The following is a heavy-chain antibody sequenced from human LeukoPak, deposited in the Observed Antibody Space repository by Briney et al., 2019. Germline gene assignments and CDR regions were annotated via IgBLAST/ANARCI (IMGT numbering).Heavy chain of an antibody. CDR2: IYTSGST. V-gene: IGHV4-4*07. J-gene: IGHJ6*03. Sequence: SETLSLTCTVSGGSISSYYWSWMRQPAGKGLEWIGRIYTSGSTNYNPSLESRVTMSVDTSKNQCSLKLSSVTAADTAVYYCARGRKPRRVAAAGTGYYYYYYMDVWGKGTTVTVSS. CDR3: ARGRKPRRVAAAGTGYYYYYYMDV. D-gene: IGHD6-13*01. CDR1: GGSISSYY.